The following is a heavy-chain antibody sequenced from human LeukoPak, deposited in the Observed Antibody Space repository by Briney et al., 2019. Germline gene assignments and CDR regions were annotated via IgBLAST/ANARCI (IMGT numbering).Heavy chain of an antibody. Sequence: ASVKVSCKASGYTFTSYDINWVRQATGQGLEWMGWMNPNSGNTGYAQKFQGRVTITRNTSISTAYMELSSLRSEDTAVYYCARGPEMWFGGDYWGQGTLVTVSS. V-gene: IGHV1-8*03. D-gene: IGHD3-16*01. J-gene: IGHJ4*02. CDR2: MNPNSGNT. CDR3: ARGPEMWFGGDY. CDR1: GYTFTSYD.